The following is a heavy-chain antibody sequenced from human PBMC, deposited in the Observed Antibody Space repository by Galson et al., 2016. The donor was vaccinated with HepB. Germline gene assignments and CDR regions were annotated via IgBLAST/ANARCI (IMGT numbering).Heavy chain of an antibody. D-gene: IGHD3-3*01. CDR1: GYSFNTYW. CDR3: VRGALRFFDSCDS. Sequence: QSGAEVTKPRESLKISCKASGYSFNTYWIGWVRQMPGKGLEWMGVIYPGDSDTRYSPSFQGQVTISCDKSINTAFLQWNSLKASDSAMYYCVRGALRFFDSCDSWGQGTLVTVSS. CDR2: IYPGDSDT. V-gene: IGHV5-51*01. J-gene: IGHJ4*02.